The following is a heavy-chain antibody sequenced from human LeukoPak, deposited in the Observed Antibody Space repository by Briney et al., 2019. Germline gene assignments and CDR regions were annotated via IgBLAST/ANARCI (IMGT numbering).Heavy chain of an antibody. D-gene: IGHD1-26*01. CDR2: IYYSGST. Sequence: SETLSLTCTASGGSISSYYWSWIRQPPGKGLEWIGYIYYSGSTNYNPSLKSRVTISVDTSKNQFSLKLSSVTAADTAVYYCARDRELFDYWGQGTLVTVSS. CDR3: ARDRELFDY. V-gene: IGHV4-59*01. CDR1: GGSISSYY. J-gene: IGHJ4*02.